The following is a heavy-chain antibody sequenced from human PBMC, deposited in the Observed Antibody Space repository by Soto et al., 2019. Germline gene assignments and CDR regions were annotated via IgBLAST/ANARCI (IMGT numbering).Heavy chain of an antibody. Sequence: GGSLRLSCAASGFTFSNYGMSWVRQAPGKGLEWVSVISGGGDTTYYADSVKGRFTISRDNSKNTVYLQMNSLRADDMAVYYCAKDMRYDILTGYYGHWGQGSLVTVSS. D-gene: IGHD3-9*01. CDR2: ISGGGDTT. J-gene: IGHJ4*02. CDR1: GFTFSNYG. V-gene: IGHV3-23*01. CDR3: AKDMRYDILTGYYGH.